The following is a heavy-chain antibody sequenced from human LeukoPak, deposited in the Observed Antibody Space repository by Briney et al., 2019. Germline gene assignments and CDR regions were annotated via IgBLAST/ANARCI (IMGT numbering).Heavy chain of an antibody. J-gene: IGHJ4*02. V-gene: IGHV3-23*01. CDR1: GFSFSSYA. CDR2: MSSSDDGR. Sequence: PGGSLRLSCATSGFSFSSYAMSWVRQAPGKGLEWVSAMSSSDDGRYYAASVRGRFTISRDTSRSTLYLQMNSLRAGDAAVYYCAKAPVTTCSRAYCYPFDYWSQGTLVTVSS. D-gene: IGHD2-21*01. CDR3: AKAPVTTCSRAYCYPFDY.